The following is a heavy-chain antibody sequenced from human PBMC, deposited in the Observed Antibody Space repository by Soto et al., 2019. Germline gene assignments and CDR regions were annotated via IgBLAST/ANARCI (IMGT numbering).Heavy chain of an antibody. CDR1: GYTFTSYA. CDR2: INAGNGNT. D-gene: IGHD2-2*01. V-gene: IGHV1-3*01. CDR3: VRESTPTRWFDP. Sequence: ASVKVSCKASGYTFTSYAMHWVRQAPGQRLEWMGWINAGNGNTKYSRKFQGRVTITRDTSASTAYMELSSLRSEDTAVYYCVRESTPTRWFDPWGQGTLVTVSS. J-gene: IGHJ5*02.